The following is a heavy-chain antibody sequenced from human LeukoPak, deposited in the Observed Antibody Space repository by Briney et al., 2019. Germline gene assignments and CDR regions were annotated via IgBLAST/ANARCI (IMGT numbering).Heavy chain of an antibody. V-gene: IGHV4-34*01. D-gene: IGHD2-15*01. CDR2: INHSGST. J-gene: IGHJ3*02. CDR3: ARRPRRYCSGGSCYGAFDI. CDR1: AGSFSGYY. Sequence: SETLSLTCAVYAGSFSGYYWSWIRQPPGKGLEWIGEINHSGSTNYDPSLKSRVTISVDKSKNQFSLKLSSVTAADTAVYYCARRPRRYCSGGSCYGAFDIWGQGTMVTVSS.